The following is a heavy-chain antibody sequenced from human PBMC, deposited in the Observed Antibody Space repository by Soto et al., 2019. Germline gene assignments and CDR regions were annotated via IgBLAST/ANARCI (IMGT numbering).Heavy chain of an antibody. V-gene: IGHV3-23*01. CDR1: GFNVGAFA. CDR3: TRATVAYITGLDY. D-gene: IGHD1-20*01. Sequence: PGGSLRLSCAASGFNVGAFAVNWVRQAPGKGLEWVSGISVSDAFIYYADSVRGRFSITRDASENILYLQMNSLRVDDTALYYCTRATVAYITGLDYWGQGTMVTVSS. J-gene: IGHJ4*02. CDR2: ISVSDAFI.